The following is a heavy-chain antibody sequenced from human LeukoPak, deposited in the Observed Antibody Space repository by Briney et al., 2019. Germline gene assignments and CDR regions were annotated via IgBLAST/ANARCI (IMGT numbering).Heavy chain of an antibody. J-gene: IGHJ6*03. Sequence: SQTLSLTCTVSGGSISSGSYYWSWIRQPPGKGLEWIGYINYSGSTNYNPSLKSRVTISVDTSKNQFSLKLTSVTAADTAVYYCARTTEGGYTYGYFYYYYMDVWGKGTTVTISS. D-gene: IGHD5-18*01. CDR2: INYSGST. CDR3: ARTTEGGYTYGYFYYYYMDV. CDR1: GGSISSGSYY. V-gene: IGHV4-61*01.